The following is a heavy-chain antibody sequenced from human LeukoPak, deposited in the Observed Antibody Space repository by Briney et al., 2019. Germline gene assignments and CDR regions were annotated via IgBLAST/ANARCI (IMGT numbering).Heavy chain of an antibody. CDR3: ARDRGWIQHDI. J-gene: IGHJ3*02. Sequence: GGSLRLSCAASGFAFSDSWMTWIRQAPGKGLEWVAFIKGDGSAKKYVDSVKGRSTISRDNAKNSLFLQMNSLRAEDTAVYYCARDRGWIQHDIWGQGTMVTVSS. D-gene: IGHD5-18*01. CDR1: GFAFSDSW. CDR2: IKGDGSAK. V-gene: IGHV3-7*01.